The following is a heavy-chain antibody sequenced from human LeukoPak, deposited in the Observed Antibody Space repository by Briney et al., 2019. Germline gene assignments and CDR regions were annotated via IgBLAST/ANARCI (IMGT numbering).Heavy chain of an antibody. J-gene: IGHJ4*02. V-gene: IGHV3-23*01. Sequence: GGSLRLCCAASGFTFSSYAMSWVRQAPGKGLEWVSAISGSGGSTYYADSVKGRFTISRDNSKNTLYLQMNSLRAEDTAVYYCAKGDLIVVVPAALSYWGQGTLVTVSS. CDR2: ISGSGGST. CDR3: AKGDLIVVVPAALSY. CDR1: GFTFSSYA. D-gene: IGHD2-2*01.